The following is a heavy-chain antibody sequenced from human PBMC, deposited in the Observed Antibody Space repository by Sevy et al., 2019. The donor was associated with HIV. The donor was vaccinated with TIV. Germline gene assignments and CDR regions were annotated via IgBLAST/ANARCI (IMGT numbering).Heavy chain of an antibody. Sequence: GGSLRLSCTASGFTFGDYAMSWVRQAPGKGLEWVGFIRSKAYGGTTEYAASVKGRFTISRDDSKSIAYLQMNSLKTEDTAVYYCTRAPAAAGTIRYYYYYYYMDVWGKGTTVTVSS. V-gene: IGHV3-49*04. CDR2: IRSKAYGGTT. J-gene: IGHJ6*03. CDR1: GFTFGDYA. CDR3: TRAPAAAGTIRYYYYYYYMDV. D-gene: IGHD6-13*01.